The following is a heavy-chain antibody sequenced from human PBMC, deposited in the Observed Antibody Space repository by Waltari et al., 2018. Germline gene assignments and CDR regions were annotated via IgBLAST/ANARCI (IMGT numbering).Heavy chain of an antibody. V-gene: IGHV4-38-2*01. Sequence: QVQLQESGPGLVKPSETLSLTCAVSGSSIRSGYYWGWIRQPPEEGMGWGGGIYHSGSTYYNPSLKSRVTISVDTSKNQFSLKLSSVTAADTAVYYCARVLQTPWELEGLDYWGQGTLVTVSS. CDR2: IYHSGST. CDR1: GSSIRSGYY. CDR3: ARVLQTPWELEGLDY. J-gene: IGHJ4*02. D-gene: IGHD1-26*01.